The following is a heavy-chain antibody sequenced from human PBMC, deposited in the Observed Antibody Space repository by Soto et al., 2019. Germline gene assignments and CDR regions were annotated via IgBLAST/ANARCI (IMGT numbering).Heavy chain of an antibody. J-gene: IGHJ4*02. CDR3: ARKTGAQGPMDY. Sequence: GESLKISCKGSGYSFTSYWIGWGRQMPGKGLEWMGIIYPGDSDTRYSPSFQGQVTISVDKSISSAYLQWSSLKASDTAIYYCARKTGAQGPMDYWGQGTLVTVSS. CDR2: IYPGDSDT. V-gene: IGHV5-51*01. D-gene: IGHD1-1*01. CDR1: GYSFTSYW.